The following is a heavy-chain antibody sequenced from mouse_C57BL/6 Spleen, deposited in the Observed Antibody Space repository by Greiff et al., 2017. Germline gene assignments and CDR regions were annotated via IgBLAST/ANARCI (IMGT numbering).Heavy chain of an antibody. CDR3: AREGDAWFAY. V-gene: IGHV1-26*01. D-gene: IGHD3-3*01. J-gene: IGHJ3*01. CDR1: GYTFTDYY. CDR2: INPNNGGT. Sequence: EVQLQQSGPELVKPGASVKISCKASGYTFTDYYMNWVKQSHGKGLEWIGDINPNNGGTSYNQKFKGKATLTVDKSSSTAYMELRSLTSEDSAVYYCAREGDAWFAYWGQGTLVTVSA.